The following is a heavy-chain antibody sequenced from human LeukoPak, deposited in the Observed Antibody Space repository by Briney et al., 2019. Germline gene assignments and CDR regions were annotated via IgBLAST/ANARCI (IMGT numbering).Heavy chain of an antibody. CDR1: GGTFSSYA. CDR2: IIPILGIA. V-gene: IGHV1-69*04. D-gene: IGHD4-23*01. CDR3: GGGNEPNWNYLGY. Sequence: SVKVSCKASGGTFSSYAISWVRQAPGQGLEWMGRIIPILGIANYAQKFQGRVTITADKSTSTAYMELSSLRSEDTAVYYCGGGNEPNWNYLGYWGQGTLVTVSS. J-gene: IGHJ4*02.